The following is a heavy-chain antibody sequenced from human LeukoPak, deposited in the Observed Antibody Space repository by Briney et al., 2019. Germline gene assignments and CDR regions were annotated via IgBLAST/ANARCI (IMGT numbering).Heavy chain of an antibody. CDR3: ARHEFVGATVFDY. CDR2: IYYSGST. Sequence: SETLSLTCTVSGGSISSSSYYSGWIRQPPGKGLEWVGSIYYSGSTYYNPSLKSRVTISVDTSKNQFSLKLSSVTAADTAVYYCARHEFVGATVFDYWGQGTLVTVSS. V-gene: IGHV4-39*01. D-gene: IGHD1-26*01. J-gene: IGHJ4*02. CDR1: GGSISSSSYY.